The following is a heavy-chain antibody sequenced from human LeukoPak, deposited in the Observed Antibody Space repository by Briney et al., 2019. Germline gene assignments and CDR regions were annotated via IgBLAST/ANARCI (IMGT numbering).Heavy chain of an antibody. CDR2: INSDGSST. D-gene: IGHD1-1*01. CDR1: GLTFSSDW. J-gene: IGHJ3*02. Sequence: PGGSLRLSCAASGLTFSSDWMHWVRQAPGKGLVWVSRINSDGSSTSYADSVKGRFTISRDNAKNTLYLQMNSLRAEDTAVYYCARMQLDHDAFDIWGQGTMVTVSS. V-gene: IGHV3-74*01. CDR3: ARMQLDHDAFDI.